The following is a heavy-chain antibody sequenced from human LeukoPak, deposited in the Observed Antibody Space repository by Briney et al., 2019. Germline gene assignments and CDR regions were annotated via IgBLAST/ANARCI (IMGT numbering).Heavy chain of an antibody. CDR2: IYSGGST. J-gene: IGHJ3*02. D-gene: IGHD5-24*01. CDR1: GFTVSSNY. CDR3: ASRRDGYNYSDAFDI. V-gene: IGHV3-53*01. Sequence: GGSLRLSCAASGFTVSSNYMSWVRQAPGEGLEWVSVIYSGGSTYYADSVKGRFTISRDNSKNTLYLQMNSLRAEDTAVYYCASRRDGYNYSDAFDIWGQGTMVTVSS.